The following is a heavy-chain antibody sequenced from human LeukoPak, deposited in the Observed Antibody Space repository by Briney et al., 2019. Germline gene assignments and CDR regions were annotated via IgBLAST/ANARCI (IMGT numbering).Heavy chain of an antibody. D-gene: IGHD6-19*01. Sequence: GGSLRLSCAASGFTFSSYGMHWVRQAPGKGLEWVAVISYDGSNKYYADSVKGRFTISRDNSKNTLYLQMNSLRAEDTAVYYCAKEILGPGAGLDYWGQGTLVTVSS. CDR1: GFTFSSYG. J-gene: IGHJ4*02. CDR2: ISYDGSNK. V-gene: IGHV3-30*18. CDR3: AKEILGPGAGLDY.